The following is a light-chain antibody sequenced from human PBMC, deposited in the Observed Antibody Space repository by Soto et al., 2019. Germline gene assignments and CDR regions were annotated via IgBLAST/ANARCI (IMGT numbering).Light chain of an antibody. V-gene: IGLV1-51*01. J-gene: IGLJ2*01. CDR2: DNS. CDR3: ATWDSKLSAVV. Sequence: QSVLTQPPSMSAAPGQKVPISCSGSSSNIGDNFVSWYQHFPGTAPKLLIFDNSQRPSEIPDRFFGSKSGTIATLAITGPQTGDEAVYYCATWDSKLSAVVFGGGTKLTVL. CDR1: SSNIGDNF.